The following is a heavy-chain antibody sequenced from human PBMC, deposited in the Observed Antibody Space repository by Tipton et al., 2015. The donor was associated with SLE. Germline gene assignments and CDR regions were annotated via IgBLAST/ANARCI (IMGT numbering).Heavy chain of an antibody. CDR2: INHSGST. Sequence: LRLSCAVYGGSFSGYYWSWIRQPPGKGLEWIGEINHSGSTNYNPSLKSRVTISVDTSKNQFSLNLSSVTAADTAVYYCAGWNSRGGFDPWGQGTLVTVSS. V-gene: IGHV4-34*01. D-gene: IGHD2/OR15-2a*01. CDR1: GGSFSGYY. CDR3: AGWNSRGGFDP. J-gene: IGHJ5*02.